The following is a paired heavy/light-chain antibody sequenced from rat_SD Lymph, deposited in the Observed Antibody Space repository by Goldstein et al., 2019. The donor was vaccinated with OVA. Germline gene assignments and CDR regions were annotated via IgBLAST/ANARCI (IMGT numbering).Light chain of an antibody. Sequence: DIQMTQSPSLLSASVGDRVTLNCKASQNINKNLNWYQQKLGEAPKLLLYYTDNLQTGIPSRFSGSGSGTDYTLTISSLQPEDIATYYCFQYDRGPDTFGAGTKLELK. CDR3: FQYDRGPDT. V-gene: IGKV15S2*01. CDR2: YTD. CDR1: QNINKN. J-gene: IGKJ2-2*01.
Heavy chain of an antibody. CDR3: ARRWQLYDY. CDR1: GYIFTSSY. CDR2: INTGSGGP. V-gene: IGHV1-43*01. D-gene: IGHD1-2*01. Sequence: QVQLQQSGAELAKPGSSVKISCTASGYIFTSSYITWIKQTTGQGLEYIGHINTGSGGPNYNDNFKGKATLTVDKSSSTAFMQLSSLTPDDSAVYYCARRWQLYDYWGQGVMVTVSS. J-gene: IGHJ2*01.